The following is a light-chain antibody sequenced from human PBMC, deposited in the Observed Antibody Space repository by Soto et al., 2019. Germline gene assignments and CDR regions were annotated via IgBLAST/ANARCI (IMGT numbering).Light chain of an antibody. V-gene: IGLV2-14*01. Sequence: QSVLTQPASVSGSPGQSITISCTGTSSDVGGYNYVSWYQQHPGKAPKLMIYDVSNRPSGVSNRFSGSKSGNTASLTITRLHAEDEADYYCSSYTSSSTLGVFGGGTKVTVL. CDR3: SSYTSSSTLGV. J-gene: IGLJ2*01. CDR1: SSDVGGYNY. CDR2: DVS.